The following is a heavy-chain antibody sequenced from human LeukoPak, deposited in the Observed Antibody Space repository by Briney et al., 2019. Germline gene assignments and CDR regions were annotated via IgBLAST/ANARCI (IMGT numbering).Heavy chain of an antibody. Sequence: GGSLRLSCAASGFTFSSYGMHWVRQAPGKGLEWVALIRYDGSNKYYADSVKGRFTISRDNSKNTLYLQMNSLRAEDTAVYYCAKDRGYYATSGYYLYWGQGPLVTVSS. CDR1: GFTFSSYG. J-gene: IGHJ4*02. V-gene: IGHV3-30*02. CDR3: AKDRGYYATSGYYLY. CDR2: IRYDGSNK. D-gene: IGHD3-22*01.